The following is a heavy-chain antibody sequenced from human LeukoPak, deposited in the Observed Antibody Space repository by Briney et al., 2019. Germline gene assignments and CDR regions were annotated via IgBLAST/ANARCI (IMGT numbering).Heavy chain of an antibody. Sequence: GRSLRLSCAASGLTFRSYGMHWVRQAPGKGLEWVAFIWYDGSNKYYADSVKGRFTISRDNSRNTLYLQMNSLRGDDTAVYYCAKDVGKWESLHFFDYWGQGTLVTVSS. D-gene: IGHD1-26*01. J-gene: IGHJ4*02. CDR2: IWYDGSNK. V-gene: IGHV3-33*03. CDR3: AKDVGKWESLHFFDY. CDR1: GLTFRSYG.